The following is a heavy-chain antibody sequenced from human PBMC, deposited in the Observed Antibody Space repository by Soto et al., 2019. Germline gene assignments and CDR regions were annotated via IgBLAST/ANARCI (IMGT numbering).Heavy chain of an antibody. CDR1: GFTFSSYW. D-gene: IGHD2-15*01. V-gene: IGHV3-7*03. J-gene: IGHJ6*02. Sequence: GGSLRLSCAASGFTFSSYWMSWVRQAPGKGLEWVANIKQDGNEKYYVDSVKGRFTISRDNAKNSLYLQMNSLRAEGTAVYYCARVGDRGFETYYYVMDVWGQGTTVTVSS. CDR2: IKQDGNEK. CDR3: ARVGDRGFETYYYVMDV.